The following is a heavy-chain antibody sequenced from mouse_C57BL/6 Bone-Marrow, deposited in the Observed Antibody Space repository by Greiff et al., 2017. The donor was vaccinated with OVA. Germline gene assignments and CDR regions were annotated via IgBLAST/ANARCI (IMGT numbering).Heavy chain of an antibody. V-gene: IGHV5-9-1*02. CDR2: ISSGGDYI. CDR1: GFTFSSYA. CDR3: TRAAIYYGPYYAMDY. J-gene: IGHJ4*01. D-gene: IGHD2-1*01. Sequence: DVKLVESGEGLVKPGGSLKLSCAASGFTFSSYAMSWVRQTPEKRLEWVAYISSGGDYIYYADTVKGRFTISRDNARNTLYLQMSSLKSEDTAMYYCTRAAIYYGPYYAMDYWGQGTSVTVSS.